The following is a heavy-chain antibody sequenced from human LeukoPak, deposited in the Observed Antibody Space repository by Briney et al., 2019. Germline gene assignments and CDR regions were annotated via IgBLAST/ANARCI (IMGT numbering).Heavy chain of an antibody. V-gene: IGHV7-4-1*02. CDR2: INTNTGNP. Sequence: ASVKVSCKASGYTFTSYAMNWVRQAPGQGLEWMGWINTNTGNPTYAQGFTGRFVFSLDTSVSTAYLQISSLKAEDTAVYYCARDGVQLWFGESGFDYWGQGTLVTVSS. CDR1: GYTFTSYA. CDR3: ARDGVQLWFGESGFDY. J-gene: IGHJ4*02. D-gene: IGHD3-10*01.